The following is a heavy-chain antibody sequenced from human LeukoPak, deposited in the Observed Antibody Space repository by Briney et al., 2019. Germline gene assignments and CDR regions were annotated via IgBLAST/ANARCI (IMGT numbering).Heavy chain of an antibody. CDR2: IYYSGST. CDR1: GGSISSYY. CDR3: ARVVVPAAIDY. J-gene: IGHJ4*02. Sequence: PSETLSLTCTVSGGSISSYYWSWIRQPPGKGLEWIGHIYYSGSTNYNPSLKSRVTISVDTSKNQFSLKLSSVTAADTAVYYCARVVVPAAIDYWGQGTLVTVSS. D-gene: IGHD2-2*02. V-gene: IGHV4-59*01.